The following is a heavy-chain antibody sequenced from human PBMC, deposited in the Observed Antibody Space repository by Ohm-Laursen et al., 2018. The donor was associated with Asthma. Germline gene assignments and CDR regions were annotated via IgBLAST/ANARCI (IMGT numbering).Heavy chain of an antibody. CDR1: GYTFSRYS. J-gene: IGHJ3*02. CDR3: ARPEELDTAMVPSPPVAFMGTGTSTWDAFDI. Sequence: SLRLSCAATGYTFSRYSIHWVRQIPGKGLEWLSIVSGLDSGAHTYYADSVKGRFTISRDNSKSTLFLQMNSLRAEDTAVYYCARPEELDTAMVPSPPVAFMGTGTSTWDAFDIWGQGTMVTVSS. V-gene: IGHV3-NL1*01. CDR2: VSGLDSGAHT. D-gene: IGHD5-18*01.